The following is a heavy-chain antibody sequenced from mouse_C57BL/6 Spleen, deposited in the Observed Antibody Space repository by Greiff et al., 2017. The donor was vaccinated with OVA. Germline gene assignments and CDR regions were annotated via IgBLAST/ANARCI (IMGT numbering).Heavy chain of an antibody. J-gene: IGHJ3*01. Sequence: VQLQQSGAELVKPGASVKLSCTASGFNIKDYYMHWVKQRPEKGLEWIGRIDPEDGETNYAPKFQGKSTITADTSSNTAYLQLSSLTSEDTAVYYCARALYGNSWFAYWGQGTLVTVSA. CDR2: IDPEDGET. V-gene: IGHV14-2*01. CDR3: ARALYGNSWFAY. CDR1: GFNIKDYY. D-gene: IGHD2-1*01.